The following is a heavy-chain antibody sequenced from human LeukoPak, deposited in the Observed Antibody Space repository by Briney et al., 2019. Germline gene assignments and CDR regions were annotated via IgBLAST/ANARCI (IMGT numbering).Heavy chain of an antibody. D-gene: IGHD4-17*01. Sequence: GGSLRLSCAASGFTFSSYSMNWVRQAPGKGLEWVSYISSSSSTIYYADSVKGRFTISRDNAKNSLYLQMNSLRAEDTAVYYCAKDPYGDYYYYMDVWGKGTTVTVSS. V-gene: IGHV3-48*04. CDR3: AKDPYGDYYYYMDV. CDR2: ISSSSSTI. CDR1: GFTFSSYS. J-gene: IGHJ6*03.